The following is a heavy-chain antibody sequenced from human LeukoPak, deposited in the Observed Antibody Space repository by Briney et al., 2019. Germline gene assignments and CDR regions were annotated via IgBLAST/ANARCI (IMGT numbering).Heavy chain of an antibody. CDR3: ARAHLPDDGDYGLDY. CDR1: GFTVSSNY. Sequence: GGSLRLSCAASGFTVSSNYMSWVRQAPGKGLEWVSVIYSAGSTYYADSVKGRFTISRDNSKNTLYLQMNSLRAEDTAVYYCARAHLPDDGDYGLDYWGQGTLVTVSS. CDR2: IYSAGST. V-gene: IGHV3-66*01. D-gene: IGHD4-17*01. J-gene: IGHJ4*02.